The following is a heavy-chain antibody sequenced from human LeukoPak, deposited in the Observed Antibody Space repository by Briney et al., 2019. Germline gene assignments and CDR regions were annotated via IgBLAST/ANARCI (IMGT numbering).Heavy chain of an antibody. D-gene: IGHD2-2*01. CDR2: ISVSGGTT. V-gene: IGHV3-23*01. CDR3: VPGPCSSTSCYAAEAY. J-gene: IGHJ4*02. CDR1: GFTFSSFA. Sequence: PGGSLRLSCAASGFTFSSFAMSWVRQAPAKGLEWVSGISVSGGTTYYADSVKGRFTISRDNSKKTLYLQMNSLRAEDTALYYCVPGPCSSTSCYAAEAYWGQGTLVTVSS.